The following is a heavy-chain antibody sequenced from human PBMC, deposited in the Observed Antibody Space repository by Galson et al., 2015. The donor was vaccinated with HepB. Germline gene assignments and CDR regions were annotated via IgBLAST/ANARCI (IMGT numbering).Heavy chain of an antibody. V-gene: IGHV3-23*01. D-gene: IGHD3-10*01. Sequence: SLRLSCAASGFTFSSYAMSWVRQAPGKGLEWVSAISGSGGSTYYADSVKGRFTISRDNSKNTLYLQMNSLRAEDTAVYYCANLPTSREIMVRGVHFDYWGQGTLVTVSS. CDR2: ISGSGGST. CDR1: GFTFSSYA. J-gene: IGHJ4*02. CDR3: ANLPTSREIMVRGVHFDY.